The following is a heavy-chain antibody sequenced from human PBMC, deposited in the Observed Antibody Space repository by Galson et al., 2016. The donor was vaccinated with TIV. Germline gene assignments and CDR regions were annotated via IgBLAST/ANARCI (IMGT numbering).Heavy chain of an antibody. J-gene: IGHJ3*02. CDR3: ARGPTTRRGYYDLDI. D-gene: IGHD1-26*01. CDR1: GFSLSDYA. V-gene: IGHV3-23*01. CDR2: ISGRGGTT. Sequence: SLRLSCAASGFSLSDYAMTWVRQAPGKGLEWVSDISGRGGTTHYADSVKGRFTISRDNSKNTLYLHMSSLRAEDTALYYCARGPTTRRGYYDLDIWGQGTIVTVSS.